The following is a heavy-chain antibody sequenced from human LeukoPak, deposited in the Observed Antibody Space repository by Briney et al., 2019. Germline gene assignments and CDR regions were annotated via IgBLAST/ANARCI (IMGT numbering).Heavy chain of an antibody. D-gene: IGHD5-24*01. CDR3: AKGVATIRRFDY. Sequence: GGSLRLSCAASGFTFSNYAMNWVRQAPGKGLEWVSTISASGGTTYYADSVKGRFTISRDKSKNTLYLQMNSLRAEDTAVYYCAKGVATIRRFDYWGQGTLVTVSS. CDR2: ISASGGTT. V-gene: IGHV3-23*01. J-gene: IGHJ4*02. CDR1: GFTFSNYA.